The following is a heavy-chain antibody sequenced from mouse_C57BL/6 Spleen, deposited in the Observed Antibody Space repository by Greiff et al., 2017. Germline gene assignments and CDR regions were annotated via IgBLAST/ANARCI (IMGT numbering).Heavy chain of an antibody. D-gene: IGHD4-1*01. V-gene: IGHV5-4*03. Sequence: EVKLMESGGGLVKPGGSLKLSCAASGFTFSSYAMTWVRQTPEKRLEWVATISDGGSYTYYPDNVKGRFTISRDNAKNNLYLQMSHLKSEDTAMYYGARAKLGYWYFDVWGTGTTVTVSS. CDR3: ARAKLGYWYFDV. CDR1: GFTFSSYA. J-gene: IGHJ1*03. CDR2: ISDGGSYT.